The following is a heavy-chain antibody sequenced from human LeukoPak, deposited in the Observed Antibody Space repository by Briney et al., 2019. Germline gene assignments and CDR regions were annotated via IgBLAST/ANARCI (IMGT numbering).Heavy chain of an antibody. CDR3: ARGGPFMTTVTKGKNWFDP. J-gene: IGHJ5*02. CDR2: ISYDGSNK. CDR1: GFTFSSYA. Sequence: GGSLRLSCAASGFTFSSYAMHWVRQAPGKGLEWVAVISYDGSNKYYADSVKGRFTISRDNSKNTLYLQMNSLRAEDTAVYYCARGGPFMTTVTKGKNWFDPWGQGTLVTVSS. D-gene: IGHD4-17*01. V-gene: IGHV3-30*04.